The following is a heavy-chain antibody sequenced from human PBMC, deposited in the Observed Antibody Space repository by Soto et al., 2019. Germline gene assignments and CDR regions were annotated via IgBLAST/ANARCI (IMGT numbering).Heavy chain of an antibody. J-gene: IGHJ3*02. Sequence: GGSLRLSCVASGFTFNSYSMNWVRQAPGKGLEWVSSISSSSSYIYYADSVKGRFTISRDNAKNSLYLQMNSLRAEDTAVYYCARGGYNLQGAFDIWGQGTMVTVS. D-gene: IGHD5-12*01. CDR3: ARGGYNLQGAFDI. CDR2: ISSSSSYI. CDR1: GFTFNSYS. V-gene: IGHV3-21*01.